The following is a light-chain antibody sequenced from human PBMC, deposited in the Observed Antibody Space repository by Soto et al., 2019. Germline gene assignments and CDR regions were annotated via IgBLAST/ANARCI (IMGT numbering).Light chain of an antibody. CDR3: QQYAGSPST. CDR2: GAS. CDR1: QTVTSNY. Sequence: EIVLTQSPGTLSLSPGERATLSCRASQTVTSNYLAWYQRKPGQAPRLLIYGASSRATDIPDRVSGSGSGTDFSLTITRLEPEDFAVYFCQQYAGSPSTFGQGTKVEIK. V-gene: IGKV3-20*01. J-gene: IGKJ1*01.